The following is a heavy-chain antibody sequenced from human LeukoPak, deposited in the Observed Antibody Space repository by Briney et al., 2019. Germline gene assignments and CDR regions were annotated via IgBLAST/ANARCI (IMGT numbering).Heavy chain of an antibody. J-gene: IGHJ4*02. D-gene: IGHD3-22*01. Sequence: SSETLSLTCTLSGASISSYYWSWIQQPPGKGLECIGYIYYSGSTNYNPALKSRVTISEDTSKNQISLKLSSVTAADTAVYYCARVRGYYDSSGYDYWGQGTLVTVSS. CDR1: GASISSYY. CDR2: IYYSGST. CDR3: ARVRGYYDSSGYDY. V-gene: IGHV4-59*01.